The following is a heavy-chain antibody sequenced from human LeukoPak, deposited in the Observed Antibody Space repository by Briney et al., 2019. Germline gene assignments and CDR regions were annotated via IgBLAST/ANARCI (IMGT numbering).Heavy chain of an antibody. J-gene: IGHJ4*02. Sequence: PGRSLRLSCAASVFTFSSYAMHWVRQAPGKGLEWVAVISHDGNNNYYADSVKGRFSVSRDKSKNTLYLQMNSLRAEDTAVYYCARDRLVFFGVNNHFDYWAREPWSPSPQ. D-gene: IGHD3-3*01. V-gene: IGHV3-30*04. CDR2: ISHDGNNN. CDR3: ARDRLVFFGVNNHFDY. CDR1: VFTFSSYA.